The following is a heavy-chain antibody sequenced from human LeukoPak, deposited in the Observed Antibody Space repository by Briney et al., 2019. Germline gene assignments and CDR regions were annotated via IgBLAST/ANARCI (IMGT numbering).Heavy chain of an antibody. V-gene: IGHV3-23*01. D-gene: IGHD3-3*01. CDR3: AKVWRFLEWLSHFDY. Sequence: GGSLRLSCAASVFTFSSYAMSCFRHAPGKALDRFSAISGSGGSTYYADSVKGRFTISRDNSKNTLYLQMNSLRAEDTAVYYCAKVWRFLEWLSHFDYWGQGTLVTVSS. J-gene: IGHJ4*02. CDR1: VFTFSSYA. CDR2: ISGSGGST.